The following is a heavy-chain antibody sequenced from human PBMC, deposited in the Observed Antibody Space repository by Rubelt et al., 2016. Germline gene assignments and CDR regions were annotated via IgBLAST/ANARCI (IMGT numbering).Heavy chain of an antibody. V-gene: IGHV1-3*01. CDR2: INAGNGNT. CDR3: ARGDIVVVVAASNPLDY. Sequence: QVQLVQSGAEVKKPGASVKVSCKASGYTFTSYAMHWVRQAPGQRLEWVGWINAGNGNTKYSQKFQGRVTITRDTSAGTAYMELSSLRSEDTAVYYCARGDIVVVVAASNPLDYWGQGTLVTVSS. J-gene: IGHJ4*02. CDR1: GYTFTSYA. D-gene: IGHD2-15*01.